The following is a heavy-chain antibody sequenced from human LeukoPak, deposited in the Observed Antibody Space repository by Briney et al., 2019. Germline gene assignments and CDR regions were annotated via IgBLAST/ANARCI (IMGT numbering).Heavy chain of an antibody. J-gene: IGHJ4*02. V-gene: IGHV1-69*13. CDR1: GGTFSSYA. D-gene: IGHD2-2*01. CDR3: ARVPPSGDRLLSSDY. Sequence: ASVKVSCKASGGTFSSYAISWVRQAPGQGLEWMGGIIPIFGTANYAQKFQGRVTITADESTSTAYMELRSLSSDDTAVYYCARVPPSGDRLLSSDYWGQGTLVIVSS. CDR2: IIPIFGTA.